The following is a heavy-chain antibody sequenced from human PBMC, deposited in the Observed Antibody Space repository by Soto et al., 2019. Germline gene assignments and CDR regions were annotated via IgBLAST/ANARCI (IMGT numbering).Heavy chain of an antibody. Sequence: QVQLQESGPGLVKPSETLSLTCTVSGGSISSYYWSWIRQPPGKGLEWIGYIYYSGSTNNNPSLKSRVTISVDTSKNQFSLKLSSVTAADTAVYYCATGGGRVAAAAPTEFDYWGQGTLVTVSS. CDR2: IYYSGST. CDR3: ATGGGRVAAAAPTEFDY. V-gene: IGHV4-59*01. D-gene: IGHD6-13*01. J-gene: IGHJ4*02. CDR1: GGSISSYY.